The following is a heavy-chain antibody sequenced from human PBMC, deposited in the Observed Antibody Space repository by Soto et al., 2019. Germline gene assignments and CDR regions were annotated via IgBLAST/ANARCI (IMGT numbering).Heavy chain of an antibody. J-gene: IGHJ5*02. Sequence: ESGGGLVQPGGSLRLSCAASGFTFSSYAMSWVRQAPGKGLEWVSAISGSGGSTYYADSVKGRFTISRDNSKNTLYLQMNSLRAEDTAVYYCAKYSCSGGSCYRPTSWFDPWGQGTLVTVSS. V-gene: IGHV3-23*01. CDR1: GFTFSSYA. CDR3: AKYSCSGGSCYRPTSWFDP. CDR2: ISGSGGST. D-gene: IGHD2-15*01.